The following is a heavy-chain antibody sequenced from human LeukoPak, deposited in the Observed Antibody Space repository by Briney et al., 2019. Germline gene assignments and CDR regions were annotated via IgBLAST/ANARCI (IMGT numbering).Heavy chain of an antibody. Sequence: GGSLRLSCAASGFTFGTFAMSWVRQAPGTGLEWVSCFSGSGASTYYPDSVKGRFTISRDNSKNTLYLQMNSLRAEDTAVYYCAKFSPTPLLNYYYYGMDVWGQGTTVTAAS. V-gene: IGHV3-23*01. CDR2: FSGSGAST. CDR3: AKFSPTPLLNYYYYGMDV. CDR1: GFTFGTFA. J-gene: IGHJ6*02.